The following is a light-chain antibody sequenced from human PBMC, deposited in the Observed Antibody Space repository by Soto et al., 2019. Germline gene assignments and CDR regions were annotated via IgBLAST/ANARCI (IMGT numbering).Light chain of an antibody. CDR1: QSVGSN. CDR2: GAS. Sequence: EVVLTQSPATLSVSPGAGATLSCRASQSVGSNLAWYQQKPGQTPRVLIYGASTRASGFPDRFSGSGSGTDFTLTISRLEPEDFAMYYCQVYNSSPWTFGQGTKVDIK. J-gene: IGKJ1*01. V-gene: IGKV3-15*01. CDR3: QVYNSSPWT.